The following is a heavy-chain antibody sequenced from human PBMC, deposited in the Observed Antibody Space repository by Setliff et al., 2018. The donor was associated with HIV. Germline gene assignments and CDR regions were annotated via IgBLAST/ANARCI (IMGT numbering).Heavy chain of an antibody. CDR3: AKALVIVVVPASTTFDS. Sequence: GGSLRLSCAASGFTFSSYAMSWVRQAPGKGLEWVSSISGSGVGTHYADSVKGRFTISRDTTKDTLYLDMNSPRAEDTATYYCAKALVIVVVPASTTFDSWGQGTLVTVTS. J-gene: IGHJ4*02. CDR2: ISGSGVGT. CDR1: GFTFSSYA. D-gene: IGHD2-2*01. V-gene: IGHV3-23*01.